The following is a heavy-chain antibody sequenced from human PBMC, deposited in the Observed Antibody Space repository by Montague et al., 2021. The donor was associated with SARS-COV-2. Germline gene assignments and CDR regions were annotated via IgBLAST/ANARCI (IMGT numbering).Heavy chain of an antibody. Sequence: SETLSLTCTVSGGSIGSSSYYWGWIRQPPGKGLEWIGSIYYSGSTYYSPSLKSRVTISVDTSKNQFSLKLSSVTAADTAVYYCARHVYDILTGYYTYWYFDLWGRGTLVTVSS. CDR1: GGSIGSSSYY. CDR3: ARHVYDILTGYYTYWYFDL. CDR2: IYYSGST. V-gene: IGHV4-39*01. J-gene: IGHJ2*01. D-gene: IGHD3-9*01.